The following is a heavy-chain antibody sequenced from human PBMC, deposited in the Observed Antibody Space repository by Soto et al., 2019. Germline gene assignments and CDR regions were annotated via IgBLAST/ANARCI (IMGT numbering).Heavy chain of an antibody. CDR2: ISAYNGNT. CDR3: AKYVNGGYQKRGDAFDI. D-gene: IGHD3-22*01. J-gene: IGHJ3*02. V-gene: IGHV1-18*01. CDR1: GYAFTSYG. Sequence: ASVKVSCKASGYAFTSYGISWVRQAPGQGLEWMGWISAYNGNTNYAQKLQGRVTMTTDTSTSTAYMELRSLRSDDTAVYYCAKYVNGGYQKRGDAFDIRGQRRMVTVSS.